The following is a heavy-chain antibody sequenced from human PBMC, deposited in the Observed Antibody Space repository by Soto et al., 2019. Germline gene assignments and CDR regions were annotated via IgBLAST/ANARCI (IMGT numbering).Heavy chain of an antibody. Sequence: TGGSLRLSCAASGFNVGDYEMNWVRQAPGKGLEWISMITSGGTVFYCADSVRGRFAISRDDTENSLHLQMNSLRVEDTAMYYCARGRYALGVWGQGTTVTVSS. CDR1: GFNVGDYE. CDR3: ARGRYALGV. V-gene: IGHV3-48*03. J-gene: IGHJ6*02. CDR2: ITSGGTVF. D-gene: IGHD3-9*01.